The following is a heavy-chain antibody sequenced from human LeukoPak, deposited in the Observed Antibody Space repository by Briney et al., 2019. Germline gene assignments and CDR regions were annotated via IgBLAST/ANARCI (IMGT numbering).Heavy chain of an antibody. D-gene: IGHD2-8*01. CDR3: ASRYCTNGVCSSYFDY. Sequence: SETLSLTCAVYGGSFSGYYCSWIRQPPGKGLEWIGEINHSGSTNYNPSLKSRVTISVDTSKNQFSLKLSSVTAADTAVYYCASRYCTNGVCSSYFDYWGQGTLVTVSS. J-gene: IGHJ4*02. V-gene: IGHV4-34*01. CDR2: INHSGST. CDR1: GGSFSGYY.